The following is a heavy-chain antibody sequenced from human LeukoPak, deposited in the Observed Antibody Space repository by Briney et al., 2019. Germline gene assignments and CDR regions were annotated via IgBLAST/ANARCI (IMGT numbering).Heavy chain of an antibody. Sequence: PGGSLRLSCAASGFTFDDYAMHWVRQAPGKGLEWVSGISWNNGSIGYADSVKGRFTISRDNAKNSLYLQMNSLRAEDMALYYCAKANTGGFGDKGDYYYYYYMDVWGKGTTVTVSS. V-gene: IGHV3-9*03. CDR3: AKANTGGFGDKGDYYYYYYMDV. CDR1: GFTFDDYA. J-gene: IGHJ6*03. CDR2: ISWNNGSI. D-gene: IGHD3-10*01.